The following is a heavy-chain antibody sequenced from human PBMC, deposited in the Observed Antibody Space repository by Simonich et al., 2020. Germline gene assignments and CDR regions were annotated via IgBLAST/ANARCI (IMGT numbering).Heavy chain of an antibody. V-gene: IGHV4-59*01. D-gene: IGHD2-15*01. CDR1: GGSISSYY. CDR2: IYYSGST. Sequence: QVQLQESGPGLVKPSETLSLTCTVSGGSISSYYLSWIRQPPGKGLGLIGYIYYSGSTNYNPSLKSRVTISVDTSKNQFSLKLSSVTAADTAVYYCARGGLYFDYWGQGTLVTVSS. CDR3: ARGGLYFDY. J-gene: IGHJ4*02.